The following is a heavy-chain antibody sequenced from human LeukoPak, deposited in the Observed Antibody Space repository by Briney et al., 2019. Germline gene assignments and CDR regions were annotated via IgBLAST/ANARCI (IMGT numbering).Heavy chain of an antibody. CDR1: GFSFSSYA. CDR3: VALRR. J-gene: IGHJ4*02. CDR2: ISDSGGST. Sequence: GGSLRLSCAASGFSFSSYAMSWVRQAPGKGLEWVSVISDSGGSTYYADSVKGRPTVSRDNSKNRLYLQMNSLRAEDTAVYYCVALRRWGQGTLVTVSS. D-gene: IGHD5-12*01. V-gene: IGHV3-23*01.